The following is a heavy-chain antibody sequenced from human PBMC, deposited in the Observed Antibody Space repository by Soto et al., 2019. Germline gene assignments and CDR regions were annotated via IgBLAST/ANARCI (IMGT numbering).Heavy chain of an antibody. J-gene: IGHJ5*02. V-gene: IGHV3-53*02. D-gene: IGHD4-17*01. Sequence: EVQLVETGGGLIQPGGSLRLSCAASGFTVSSNYMSWVRQAPGKGLEWVSVIYSGGSTYYADSVKGRFTISRDNSKNTLYLQMNSLRAEDTAVYYCARKDYGNWFDPWGQGTLVTVSS. CDR3: ARKDYGNWFDP. CDR2: IYSGGST. CDR1: GFTVSSNY.